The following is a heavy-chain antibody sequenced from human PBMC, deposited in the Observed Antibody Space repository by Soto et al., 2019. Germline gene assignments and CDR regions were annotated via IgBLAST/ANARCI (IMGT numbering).Heavy chain of an antibody. J-gene: IGHJ4*02. V-gene: IGHV1-18*01. CDR2: ISAYNGNT. CDR1: GYTFTSYG. Sequence: QVQLVQSGAEVKKPGASVKVSCKASGYTFTSYGISWVRQAPGQGLEWMGWISAYNGNTNYAQKLQGRVTMTTDTSTSTAYMELRSLRSVDTAVYYCARAREDDGYRPPRYYFDYWGQGTLVTVSS. D-gene: IGHD4-17*01. CDR3: ARAREDDGYRPPRYYFDY.